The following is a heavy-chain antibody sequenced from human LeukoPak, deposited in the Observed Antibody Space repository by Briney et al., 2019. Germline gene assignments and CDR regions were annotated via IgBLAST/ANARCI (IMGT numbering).Heavy chain of an antibody. J-gene: IGHJ4*02. CDR3: AKGKRGYSYGATVDY. V-gene: IGHV3-23*01. CDR1: GFTFSSYA. D-gene: IGHD5-18*01. Sequence: GGSLRLSCAASGFTFSSYAMSWVRRAPGKGLEWVSAISGSGGSTYYADSVKGRFTISRDNSKNTLYLQMNSLRVEDTAVYYCAKGKRGYSYGATVDYWGQGTLVTVSS. CDR2: ISGSGGST.